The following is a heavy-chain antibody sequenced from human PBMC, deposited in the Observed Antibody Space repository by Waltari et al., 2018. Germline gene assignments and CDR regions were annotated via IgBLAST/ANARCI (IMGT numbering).Heavy chain of an antibody. J-gene: IGHJ4*02. CDR1: GYSLSTGYY. Sequence: QVQLQESGPGLVKPSETLSLTCAVSGYSLSTGYYWRWIRQPPGKGLEWIGSIYHSGSTYYNPSLKSRVTISVDTSKNQFSLKLSSVTAADTAVYYCARHLFGTTFDYWGQGTLVTVSS. D-gene: IGHD1-7*01. CDR2: IYHSGST. V-gene: IGHV4-38-2*01. CDR3: ARHLFGTTFDY.